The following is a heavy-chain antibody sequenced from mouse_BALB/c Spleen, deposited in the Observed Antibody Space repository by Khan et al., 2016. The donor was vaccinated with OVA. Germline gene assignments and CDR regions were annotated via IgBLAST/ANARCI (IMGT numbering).Heavy chain of an antibody. CDR1: GFTFTNYG. CDR3: ASEGYNGTMDS. CDR2: INTYTGEP. J-gene: IGHJ4*01. Sequence: QIQLVQAGPELKKSGETVQISCKASGFTFTNYGMNWVKQTPGKGLKWMGWINTYTGEPTFADDFKGRFAFSLETSASTAYLQINSLKNEDTATYFCASEGYNGTMDSWGQGTSVTVSS. D-gene: IGHD2-14*01. V-gene: IGHV9-3-1*01.